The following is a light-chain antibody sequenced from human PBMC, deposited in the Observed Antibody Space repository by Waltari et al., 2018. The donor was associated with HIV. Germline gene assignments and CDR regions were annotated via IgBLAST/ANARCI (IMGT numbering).Light chain of an antibody. CDR1: QTVSSDY. J-gene: IGKJ2*01. CDR2: AAS. CDR3: QQYGNSPYMYN. V-gene: IGKV3-20*01. Sequence: DIVLTQSPGTLSLSTGESATLSCRASQTVSSDYLAWYQQKPGQTPRLLIYAASSRATGIPDRFSGSGSGTDFTLTITRLEPEDSAVYYCQQYGNSPYMYNFGQGTKLEIK.